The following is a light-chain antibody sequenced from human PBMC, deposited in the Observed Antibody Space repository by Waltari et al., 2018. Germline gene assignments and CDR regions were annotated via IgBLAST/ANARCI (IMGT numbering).Light chain of an antibody. CDR2: AAS. CDR1: QRVSGY. J-gene: IGKJ1*01. CDR3: QQTYSNFRT. Sequence: DIQMTQSPSSLPASVGDSVTITCRTSQRVSGYLNWYQQKPGQAPKLLIYAASSLQSGVPSRFSGSGFGTEFTLTINGLLPEDFAVYYCQQTYSNFRTFGQGTKVDVK. V-gene: IGKV1-39*01.